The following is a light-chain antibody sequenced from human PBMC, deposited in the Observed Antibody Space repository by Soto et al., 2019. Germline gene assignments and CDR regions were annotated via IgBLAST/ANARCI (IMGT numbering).Light chain of an antibody. CDR3: QQYGSSGT. V-gene: IGKV3-20*01. CDR1: QTISSNY. Sequence: EIVMTQSPATLSLSPGERATLSCRASQTISSNYLAWYQQKPGQAPRLLIYGASGRATGIPDRFSGSGSGTDFTLTISRLEPEDFAVYYCQQYGSSGTFGQGTKVDIK. J-gene: IGKJ1*01. CDR2: GAS.